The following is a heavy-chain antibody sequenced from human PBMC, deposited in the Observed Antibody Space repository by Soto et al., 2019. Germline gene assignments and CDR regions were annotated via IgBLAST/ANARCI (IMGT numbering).Heavy chain of an antibody. CDR2: RYYDGDNK. V-gene: IGHV3-33*01. J-gene: IGHJ4*02. Sequence: ALRLSCAASGFTFSNSAMHWVRQAPGKGLEWVAVRYYDGDNKYYADSVKGRFTISRDNTRNTLYLRLASLPVEDTAIYYCARGLHSLFDYLGQGTLVTVSS. CDR3: ARGLHSLFDY. CDR1: GFTFSNSA.